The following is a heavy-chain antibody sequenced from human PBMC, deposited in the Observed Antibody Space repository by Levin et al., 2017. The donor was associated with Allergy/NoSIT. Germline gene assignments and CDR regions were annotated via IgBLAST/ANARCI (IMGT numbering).Heavy chain of an antibody. CDR2: IHPGDSDT. D-gene: IGHD6-19*01. CDR3: ARVGAVAGTSADY. J-gene: IGHJ4*02. CDR1: GYSFSSYW. Sequence: GESLKISCKSSGYSFSSYWIGWVRQMPGKGLEWMGIIHPGDSDTRYSPSFPGQVTISVDKTISTAYLQWSSLKASDTAMYYCARVGAVAGTSADYWGQGTLVTVSS. V-gene: IGHV5-51*01.